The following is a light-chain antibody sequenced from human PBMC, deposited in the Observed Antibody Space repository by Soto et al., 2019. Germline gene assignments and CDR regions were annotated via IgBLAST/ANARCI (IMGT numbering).Light chain of an antibody. Sequence: DIQMTQSPSSLSASVGDRVTITCRASQNINNYLNWYQQRPGKAPKLLIFAASTLQSGVPSRFSGSGSGTDFTLAISNLQTEDFATYYCQQSYIDPWGTCGQGTKVESK. J-gene: IGKJ1*01. CDR2: AAS. V-gene: IGKV1-39*01. CDR3: QQSYIDPWGT. CDR1: QNINNY.